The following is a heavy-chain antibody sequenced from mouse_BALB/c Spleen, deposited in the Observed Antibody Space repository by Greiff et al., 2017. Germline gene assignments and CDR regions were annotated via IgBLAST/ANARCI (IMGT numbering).Heavy chain of an antibody. D-gene: IGHD4-1*01. Sequence: VKLMESGAELARPGASVKMSCKASGYTFTSYTMHWVKQRPGQGLEWIGYINPSSGYTNYNQKFKDKATLTADKSSSTAYMQLSSLTSEDSAVYYCARGSWDYAMDYWGQGTSVTVSS. CDR3: ARGSWDYAMDY. CDR2: INPSSGYT. CDR1: GYTFTSYT. V-gene: IGHV1-4*01. J-gene: IGHJ4*01.